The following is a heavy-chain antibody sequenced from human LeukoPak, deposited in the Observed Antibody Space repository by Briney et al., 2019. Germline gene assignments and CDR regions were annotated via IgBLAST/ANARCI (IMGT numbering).Heavy chain of an antibody. CDR2: IYYSGST. J-gene: IGHJ5*02. CDR3: ARGYFLQSARSVWFDP. CDR1: GGSISSGGYY. D-gene: IGHD4-11*01. V-gene: IGHV4-31*03. Sequence: SETLSLTCTVSGGSISSGGYYWSWIRQHPGKGLEWIGYIYYSGSTYYNPSLKSRVTISVDTSKNQFSLKLSSVTAADTAVYYCARGYFLQSARSVWFDPWGQGTLVTVSS.